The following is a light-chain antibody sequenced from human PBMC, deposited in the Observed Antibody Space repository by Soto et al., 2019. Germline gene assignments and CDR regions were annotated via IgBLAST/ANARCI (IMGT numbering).Light chain of an antibody. Sequence: EIVMTQSPATLSVSPGERATLSCRARQSVNSNLAWFQQKPGQAPRLLIYGTSTRSTGIPARFSGSGSGTDSTLTISSLQSEDFAVYYCHQYNKWPPRTFGQGTKVEIK. CDR1: QSVNSN. V-gene: IGKV3-15*01. CDR3: HQYNKWPPRT. J-gene: IGKJ1*01. CDR2: GTS.